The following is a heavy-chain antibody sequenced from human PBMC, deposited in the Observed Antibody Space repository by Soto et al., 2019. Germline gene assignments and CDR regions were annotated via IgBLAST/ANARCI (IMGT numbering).Heavy chain of an antibody. Sequence: QVQLQESGPGLVKPSDTLSLTCTVSGGSVSSHYWTWIRQPPGKGLEWIGFVYNSGTTYYNPSLTSRHTISVDSSKNQFALKLNSVTAADTAVYYCVRGRGGSPAYDYWGQGTLVTVSS. V-gene: IGHV4-59*02. CDR2: VYNSGTT. D-gene: IGHD1-26*01. J-gene: IGHJ4*02. CDR1: GGSVSSHY. CDR3: VRGRGGSPAYDY.